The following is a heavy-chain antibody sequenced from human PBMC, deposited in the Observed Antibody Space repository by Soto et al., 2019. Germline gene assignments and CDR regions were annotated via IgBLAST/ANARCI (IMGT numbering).Heavy chain of an antibody. V-gene: IGHV4-31*03. J-gene: IGHJ3*02. CDR2: IYYSGST. CDR3: ARDGSGSYYVDPQDAFDI. CDR1: GGSISSGGYY. D-gene: IGHD1-26*01. Sequence: SETLSLTCTVSGGSISSGGYYWSWIRQHPGKGLEWIGYIYYSGSTYYNPSLKSRVTISVDTSKNQFSLKLSSVTAAGTAVYYCARDGSGSYYVDPQDAFDIWGQGTMVTVSS.